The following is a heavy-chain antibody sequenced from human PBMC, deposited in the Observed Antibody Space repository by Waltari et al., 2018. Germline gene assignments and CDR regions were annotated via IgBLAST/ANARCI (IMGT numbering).Heavy chain of an antibody. J-gene: IGHJ4*02. CDR3: AKDPSSGYFDY. CDR2: IWYDGSNK. V-gene: IGHV3-33*06. D-gene: IGHD6-25*01. CDR1: GFTFSSYC. Sequence: QVQLVESGGGVVQPGRSLRLSCAASGFTFSSYCMHWVRQAPGKGLEWVAVIWYDGSNKYYADSVKGRFTISRDNSKNTLYLQMNSLRAEDTAVYYCAKDPSSGYFDYWGQGTLVTVSS.